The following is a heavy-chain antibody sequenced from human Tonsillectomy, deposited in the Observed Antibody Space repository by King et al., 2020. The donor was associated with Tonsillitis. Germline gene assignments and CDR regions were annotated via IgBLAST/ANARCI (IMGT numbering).Heavy chain of an antibody. CDR3: TRSGVTPTDY. CDR1: GFIFGDYG. CDR2: IRSNDDGETT. V-gene: IGHV3-49*03. D-gene: IGHD1-26*01. J-gene: IGHJ4*02. Sequence: VQLVESGGGLVQPGRSLRLSCTTSGFIFGDYGVTWFRQAPGKGLEWVGGIRSNDDGETTEYAASVKGRFTISRDDSTSIAYLQMNSLKTEDTAIYYCTRSGVTPTDYWGQGTLVTVSS.